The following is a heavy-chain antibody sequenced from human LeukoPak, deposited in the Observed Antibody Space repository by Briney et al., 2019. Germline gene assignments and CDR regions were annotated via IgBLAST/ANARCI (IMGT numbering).Heavy chain of an antibody. CDR1: GVSISSYY. CDR2: MFYSGST. CDR3: AGTGSGYCSGGTCYPAGIHY. J-gene: IGHJ4*02. D-gene: IGHD2-15*01. V-gene: IGHV4-59*01. Sequence: SETLSLTCTVSGVSISSYYWSWIRQSPGKGLEWIGCMFYSGSTNFNPSLKSRVTISIDTAKSQLSLSLTSVTAADTAVYYCAGTGSGYCSGGTCYPAGIHYRGQGTLVTVSS.